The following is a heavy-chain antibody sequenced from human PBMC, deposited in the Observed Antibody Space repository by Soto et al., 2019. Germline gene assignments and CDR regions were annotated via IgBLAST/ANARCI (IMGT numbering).Heavy chain of an antibody. CDR2: ITGSGIST. V-gene: IGHV3-23*01. CDR1: GFTFRSYA. Sequence: DVQLLESGGGLVQPGGSLRLSCAASGFTFRSYAMSWVRQVPGKGLEWVAGITGSGISTHYADSVKGRFTVSRDNSKNTIYLQMNSLRAEDTAVYNCAKGRVDPDWYFDLWGRGTLVTVSS. J-gene: IGHJ2*01. CDR3: AKGRVDPDWYFDL.